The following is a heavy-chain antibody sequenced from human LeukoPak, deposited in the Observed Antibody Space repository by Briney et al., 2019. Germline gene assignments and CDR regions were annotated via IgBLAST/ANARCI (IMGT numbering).Heavy chain of an antibody. CDR2: ISSGATTI. D-gene: IGHD2-15*01. CDR3: ARDGGSFFPLDC. V-gene: IGHV3-48*01. J-gene: IGHJ4*02. CDR1: GFTFSSST. Sequence: GGSLRLSCAASGFTFSSSTMNRVRQAPGKGLEWVSSISSGATTIYYADSVKGRFTVSRDNAKNSLYLQMRSLRADDTAVYYCARDGGSFFPLDCWGQGTLVTVSS.